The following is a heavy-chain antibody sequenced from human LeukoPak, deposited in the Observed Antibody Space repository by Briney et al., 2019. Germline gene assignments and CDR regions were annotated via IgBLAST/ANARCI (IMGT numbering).Heavy chain of an antibody. Sequence: GGSLRLSCAASGFTFSSYAMSWVRQAPGKGLEWVSAISGSGGSTYYADSVKGRFTISRDNSKNTLYLQMNSLRAEDTAVYYCAKDLGRRYYDSSGYSNNDAFDIWGQGTLVTVSS. D-gene: IGHD3-22*01. CDR2: ISGSGGST. J-gene: IGHJ3*02. CDR1: GFTFSSYA. V-gene: IGHV3-23*01. CDR3: AKDLGRRYYDSSGYSNNDAFDI.